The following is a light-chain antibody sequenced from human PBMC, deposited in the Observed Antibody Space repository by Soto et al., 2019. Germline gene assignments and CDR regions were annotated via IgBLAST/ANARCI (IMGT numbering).Light chain of an antibody. J-gene: IGLJ2*01. CDR3: QTWGTGIHVV. CDR1: SGHSSYA. Sequence: QPVLTQSPSASASLGASVKLTCTLSSGHSSYAIAWHQQQPEKGPRYLMKLDSDGSHTKGDAIPDRFSGSSSGAERYLTISSLKSEDEADYYCQTWGTGIHVVFGGGTKVTVI. V-gene: IGLV4-69*01. CDR2: LDSDGSH.